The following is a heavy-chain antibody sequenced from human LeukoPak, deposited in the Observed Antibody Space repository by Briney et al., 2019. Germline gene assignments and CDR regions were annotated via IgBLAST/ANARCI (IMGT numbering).Heavy chain of an antibody. D-gene: IGHD6-19*01. V-gene: IGHV1-2*02. CDR2: INPNSGGT. J-gene: IGHJ6*02. CDR3: ARVGGSGWYPDYYYYYGMDV. Sequence: ASVKVSCKASGYTFTGYYMHWVRQAPGQGLEWMGWINPNSGGTNYAQKFQGRVTMTRDTSISTAYMELSRLRSDDTAVYYCARVGGSGWYPDYYYYYGMDVWGQGTTVTVPS. CDR1: GYTFTGYY.